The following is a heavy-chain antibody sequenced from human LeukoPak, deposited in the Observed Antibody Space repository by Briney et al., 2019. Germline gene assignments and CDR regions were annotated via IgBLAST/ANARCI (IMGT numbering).Heavy chain of an antibody. CDR3: ARVRGGNRGDAFDI. CDR2: ISGSGAGT. V-gene: IGHV3-23*01. Sequence: GGSLRLSCAASGFTFSSYSMNWVRQAPGKGLDWVSSISGSGAGTYYADSVKGRFTISRDNSKSTLYVQMKSLGAEDTALYYCARVRGGNRGDAFDIWGQGTMVTVSS. D-gene: IGHD4-23*01. CDR1: GFTFSSYS. J-gene: IGHJ3*02.